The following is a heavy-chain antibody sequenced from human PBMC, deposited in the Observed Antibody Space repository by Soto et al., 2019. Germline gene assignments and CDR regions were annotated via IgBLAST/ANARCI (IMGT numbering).Heavy chain of an antibody. Sequence: GGSLRLSCAASGFTFSSYGMHWVRQAPGKGLEWVAVITYDGSNKYYADSVKGRFTISRDNSKNTLYLQMNSLRAEETAVDYCAKPGGVPDYYYYGMDVWGQGTTVTVSS. CDR2: ITYDGSNK. D-gene: IGHD2-8*01. CDR3: AKPGGVPDYYYYGMDV. CDR1: GFTFSSYG. J-gene: IGHJ6*02. V-gene: IGHV3-30*18.